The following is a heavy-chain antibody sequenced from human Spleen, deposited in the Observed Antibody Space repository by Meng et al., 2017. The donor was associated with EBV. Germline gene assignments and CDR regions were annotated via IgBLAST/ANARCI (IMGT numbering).Heavy chain of an antibody. J-gene: IGHJ4*02. CDR3: ASSLGGSVAPV. D-gene: IGHD3-16*01. CDR1: GGTFANYD. V-gene: IGHV1-69*06. Sequence: QVQLGQSGAEVTEPGSTVKVSCRASGGTFANYDVSWVRQAPGQGLEWMGGIIPLFGTTDYARKFKGRLTITADKSTLTAFMELSSLTSQDTAVYYCASSLGGSVAPVWGQGVLVTVSS. CDR2: IIPLFGTT.